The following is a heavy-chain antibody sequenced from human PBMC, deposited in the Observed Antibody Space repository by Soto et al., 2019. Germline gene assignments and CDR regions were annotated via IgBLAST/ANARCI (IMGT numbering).Heavy chain of an antibody. D-gene: IGHD1-20*01. CDR3: ARVYNWNKVANYYYMDV. J-gene: IGHJ6*03. V-gene: IGHV4-4*02. CDR2: IYHSGST. CDR1: SGSISSSNW. Sequence: QVQLQESDPGLVKPSGTLSLTCAVSSGSISSSNWWSWVRQPPGKGLEWIGEIYHSGSTNYNPSLKSRVTISVDKSKNQFSLKLSSVTAADTAVYYCARVYNWNKVANYYYMDVWGKGTTVTVSS.